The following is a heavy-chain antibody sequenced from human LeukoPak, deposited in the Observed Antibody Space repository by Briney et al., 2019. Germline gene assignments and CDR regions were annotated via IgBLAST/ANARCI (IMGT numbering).Heavy chain of an antibody. CDR3: ARHVAAAIDY. V-gene: IGHV4-39*01. D-gene: IGHD6-13*01. CDR1: GGSISSSSYY. CDR2: IYYSGST. J-gene: IGHJ4*02. Sequence: SETLSLTCTVSGGSISSSSYYWGWIRQPPGKGLEWIGSIYYSGSTYYNPSLKSRVTISVDTSKNQFSLKLSSVTAADTAVYCCARHVAAAIDYWGQGTLVTVSS.